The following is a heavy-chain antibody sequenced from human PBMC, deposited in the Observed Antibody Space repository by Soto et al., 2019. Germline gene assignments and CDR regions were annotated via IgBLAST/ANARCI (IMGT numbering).Heavy chain of an antibody. J-gene: IGHJ6*02. D-gene: IGHD2-15*01. CDR2: IIPIFGTA. CDR1: GGTFSSYA. V-gene: IGHV1-69*01. CDR3: ARVPGYCSGGSCYSYPPDYYYYGMDV. Sequence: QVQLVQSGAEVKKPGSSVKVSCKASGGTFSSYAISWVRQAPGQGLEWMGGIIPIFGTANYAQKFQGRVTITADESTSTAYMGLRSLRSEDTAVYYCARVPGYCSGGSCYSYPPDYYYYGMDVWGQGTTVTVSS.